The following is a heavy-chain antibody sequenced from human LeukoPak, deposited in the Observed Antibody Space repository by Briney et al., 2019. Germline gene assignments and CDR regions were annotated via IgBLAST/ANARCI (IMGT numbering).Heavy chain of an antibody. CDR2: FSPDVI. Sequence: GGSLRLSCAASGFTFSTFAMTWVRQAPGKGLEWVSTFSPDVIHYADSVKGRFAISRDDYMSTLFLQMNSVRAEDTAIYYCAKDYARGGCSLAHCNPIDSWGQGTLVTVS. CDR1: GFTFSTFA. CDR3: AKDYARGGCSLAHCNPIDS. J-gene: IGHJ4*02. D-gene: IGHD2-15*01. V-gene: IGHV3-23*01.